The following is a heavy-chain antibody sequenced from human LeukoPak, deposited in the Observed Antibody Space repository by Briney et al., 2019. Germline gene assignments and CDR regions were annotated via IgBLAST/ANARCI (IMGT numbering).Heavy chain of an antibody. Sequence: SVKVSCKASGGTFSSYAISWVRQAPGQGLEWMGGIIPIFGTANYAQKFQGRVAITADESTSTAYMELSSLRSEDTAVYYCASMPYSSSSLPFDYWGQGTLVTVSS. CDR1: GGTFSSYA. J-gene: IGHJ4*02. CDR3: ASMPYSSSSLPFDY. CDR2: IIPIFGTA. D-gene: IGHD6-6*01. V-gene: IGHV1-69*13.